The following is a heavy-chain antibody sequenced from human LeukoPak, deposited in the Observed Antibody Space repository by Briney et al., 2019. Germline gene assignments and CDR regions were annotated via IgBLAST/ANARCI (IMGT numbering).Heavy chain of an antibody. Sequence: GGSLRLSCAASGFTFSSYAMHWVRQAPGKGLEWVAVISYDRSNKYYADSVKGRFTISRDNSKNTLYLQMNSLRAEDTAVYYCAKDHGIQLWSLFDPWGQGTLVTVSS. CDR1: GFTFSSYA. J-gene: IGHJ5*02. CDR2: ISYDRSNK. V-gene: IGHV3-30-3*01. D-gene: IGHD5-18*01. CDR3: AKDHGIQLWSLFDP.